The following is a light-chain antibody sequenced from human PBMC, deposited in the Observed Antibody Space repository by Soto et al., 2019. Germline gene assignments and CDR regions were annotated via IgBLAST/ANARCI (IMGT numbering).Light chain of an antibody. Sequence: DIQLTQSPSFLSASVGDRVTITCRASQGISSYLVWYQQRPGKAPKLLIYAASTLQSGVPSRFSGSGSGTEFTLTISSLQPEDFATYYCQQRNTYPITFGLGTGLEIK. CDR1: QGISSY. V-gene: IGKV1-9*01. CDR3: QQRNTYPIT. J-gene: IGKJ5*01. CDR2: AAS.